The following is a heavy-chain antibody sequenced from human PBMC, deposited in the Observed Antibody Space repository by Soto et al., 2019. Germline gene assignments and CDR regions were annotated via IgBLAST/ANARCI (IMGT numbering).Heavy chain of an antibody. CDR2: IYSGGST. CDR3: AREKVGYCISTSCYVEWIYYYYGMDV. V-gene: IGHV3-66*01. CDR1: GFTVSSNY. Sequence: HPGGSLRLSCAASGFTVSSNYMSWVRQAPGKGLEWVSVIYSGGSTYYADSVKGRFTISRDNSKNTLYLQMNSLRAEDTAVYYCAREKVGYCISTSCYVEWIYYYYGMDVWGQGTTVTVSS. D-gene: IGHD2-2*01. J-gene: IGHJ6*02.